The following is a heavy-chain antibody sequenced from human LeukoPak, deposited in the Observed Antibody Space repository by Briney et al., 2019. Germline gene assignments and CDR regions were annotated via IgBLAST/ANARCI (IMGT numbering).Heavy chain of an antibody. Sequence: GGSLRLSCAASEFTVSTNYMSWVRQAPGKGLEWVSVIYSDGTTYYADSVKGRFTISRDHSRNTLHLQMNSLRPEDTAVYFCASGRLNIYGDSWGQGTLVTVSS. CDR1: EFTVSTNY. V-gene: IGHV3-66*01. D-gene: IGHD5-18*01. CDR2: IYSDGTT. CDR3: ASGRLNIYGDS. J-gene: IGHJ4*02.